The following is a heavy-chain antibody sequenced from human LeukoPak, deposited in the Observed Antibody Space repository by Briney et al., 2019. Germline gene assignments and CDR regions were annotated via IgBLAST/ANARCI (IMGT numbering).Heavy chain of an antibody. V-gene: IGHV1-8*01. CDR1: GYTFTSYD. J-gene: IGHJ4*02. CDR2: MNPNSGNT. CDR3: AREKGRIAAAVRYFDY. Sequence: ASVKVSCKASGYTFTSYDINWVRQATGQGLEWMGWMNPNSGNTGYAQKFQGRVTMTRNTSISTAYMELSSLRSDDTAVYYCAREKGRIAAAVRYFDYWGQGTLVTVSS. D-gene: IGHD6-13*01.